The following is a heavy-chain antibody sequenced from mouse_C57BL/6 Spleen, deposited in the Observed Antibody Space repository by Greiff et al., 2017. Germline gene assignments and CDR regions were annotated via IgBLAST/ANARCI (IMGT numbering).Heavy chain of an antibody. CDR2: ISSGGDYI. CDR1: GFTFSSYA. CDR3: TREGRRAMVTTGFDY. Sequence: EVQGVESGEGLVKPGGSLKLSCAASGFTFSSYAMYWVRQTPEKRLEWVAYISSGGDYIYYADTVKGRFTISRDNARNTLYLQMSSLKSEDTAMYYCTREGRRAMVTTGFDYWGQGTTLTVSS. D-gene: IGHD2-2*01. J-gene: IGHJ2*01. V-gene: IGHV5-9-1*02.